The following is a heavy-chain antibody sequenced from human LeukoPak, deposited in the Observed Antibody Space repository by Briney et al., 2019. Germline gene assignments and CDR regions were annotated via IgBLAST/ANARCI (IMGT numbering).Heavy chain of an antibody. V-gene: IGHV3-9*01. J-gene: IGHJ4*02. Sequence: PGGSLRLSCAASGFTFDDYAMHWVRQAPGKGLEWVSGISWNSGSIGYADSVKGRFTISRDNAKNSLYLQMNSLRAEDTAVYYCARPLDSSNNYFDYWGQGTLVTVSA. CDR1: GFTFDDYA. D-gene: IGHD6-13*01. CDR3: ARPLDSSNNYFDY. CDR2: ISWNSGSI.